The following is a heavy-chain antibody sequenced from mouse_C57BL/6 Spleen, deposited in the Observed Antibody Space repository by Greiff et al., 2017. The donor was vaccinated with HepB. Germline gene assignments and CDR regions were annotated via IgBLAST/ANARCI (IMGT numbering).Heavy chain of an antibody. CDR3: ARDHYDYDGVGFAY. V-gene: IGHV3-6*01. CDR2: ISYDGSN. D-gene: IGHD2-4*01. J-gene: IGHJ3*01. Sequence: EVQLQQSGPGLVKPSQSLSLTCSVTGYSITSGYYWNWIRQFPGNKLEWMGYISYDGSNNYNPSLKNRISITRDTSKNQFFLKLNSVTTEDTATYYSARDHYDYDGVGFAYWGQGTLVTVSA. CDR1: GYSITSGYY.